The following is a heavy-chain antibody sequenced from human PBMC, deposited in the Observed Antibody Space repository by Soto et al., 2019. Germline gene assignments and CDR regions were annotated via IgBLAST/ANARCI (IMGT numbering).Heavy chain of an antibody. CDR1: GFTFSSYG. Sequence: QVQLVESGGGVVQPGRSLRLSCAASGFTFSSYGMHWVRQAPGKGLEWVAVIWYDGSNKYYAESVKGRFPISRDNSKNTLYLQMNSLRAEDTAVYYCARDRRVAAADIPGHWGQGNPVTVSS. CDR3: ARDRRVAAADIPGH. V-gene: IGHV3-33*01. CDR2: IWYDGSNK. J-gene: IGHJ4*02. D-gene: IGHD6-13*01.